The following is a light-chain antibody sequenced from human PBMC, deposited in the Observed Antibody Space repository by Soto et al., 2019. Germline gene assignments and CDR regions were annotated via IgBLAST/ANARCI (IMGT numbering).Light chain of an antibody. CDR2: EVS. CDR1: SSDVGGYNY. V-gene: IGLV2-14*01. Sequence: QSALTQPASVSGSPGQSITISFTGTSSDVGGYNYVSWYQQHPGTSPKLMIYEVSNRPSGGSNRFSGSKSGNTASLIISGLQAEDEGDYYCSSYTARSTWVFGGGTKVTVL. J-gene: IGLJ3*02. CDR3: SSYTARSTWV.